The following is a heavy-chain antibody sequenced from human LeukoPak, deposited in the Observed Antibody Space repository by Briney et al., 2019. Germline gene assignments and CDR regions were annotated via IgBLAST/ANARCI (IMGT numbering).Heavy chain of an antibody. Sequence: GGSLRLSCAASGFTFSSYAMHWVRQAPGKGLEWVAVISYDGSNKYYADSVKGRSTISRDNSKTTLYLQMNSLRAEDTAVYYCAKGSSTYSITSYWYFDLWGRGTLVTVSS. V-gene: IGHV3-30-3*01. CDR3: AKGSSTYSITSYWYFDL. J-gene: IGHJ2*01. CDR1: GFTFSSYA. CDR2: ISYDGSNK. D-gene: IGHD6-13*01.